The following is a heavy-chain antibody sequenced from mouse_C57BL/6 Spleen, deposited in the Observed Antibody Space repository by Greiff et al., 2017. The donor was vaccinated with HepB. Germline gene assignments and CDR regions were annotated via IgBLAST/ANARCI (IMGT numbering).Heavy chain of an antibody. D-gene: IGHD1-1*01. CDR1: GYTFTSYW. CDR3: SSQYYGSCYGYFDV. CDR2: IAPNSGGT. J-gene: IGHJ1*03. Sequence: QVQLQQPGAELVKPGASVKLSCKASGYTFTSYWMHWVKQRPGRGLEWIGRIAPNSGGTKYNEKFKSKATLTVDKPSSTAYMQLSSLTSEDSAVYYYSSQYYGSCYGYFDVWGTGTTDTVSS. V-gene: IGHV1-72*01.